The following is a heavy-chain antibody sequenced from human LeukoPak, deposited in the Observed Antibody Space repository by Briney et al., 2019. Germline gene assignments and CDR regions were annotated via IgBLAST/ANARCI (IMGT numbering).Heavy chain of an antibody. CDR3: ARDSSYSSGWDNWFDP. V-gene: IGHV1-46*01. CDR1: GYTFTSYY. J-gene: IGHJ5*02. Sequence: ASVKVSCKASGYTFTSYYMHWVRQAPGQGLEWMGIINPSGGSTSYAQKFQGRVTMTRDMSTSTVYMELSSLRSEDTAVYYCARDSSYSSGWDNWFDPWGQGTLVTVSS. CDR2: INPSGGST. D-gene: IGHD6-19*01.